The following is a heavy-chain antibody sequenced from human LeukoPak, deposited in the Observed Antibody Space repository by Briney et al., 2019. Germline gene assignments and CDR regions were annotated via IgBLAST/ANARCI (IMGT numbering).Heavy chain of an antibody. CDR3: AELGITMIGGV. CDR1: GFTFSSYE. J-gene: IGHJ6*04. D-gene: IGHD3-10*02. V-gene: IGHV3-48*03. CDR2: ISSSGSTI. Sequence: GGSLRLSCAASGFTFSSYEMNWVRQAPGKGREWGSYISSSGSTIYYADSVKSRFTISTHNANNSLYLQMNSLRAEDTAVYYCAELGITMIGGVWGKGTTVTVSS.